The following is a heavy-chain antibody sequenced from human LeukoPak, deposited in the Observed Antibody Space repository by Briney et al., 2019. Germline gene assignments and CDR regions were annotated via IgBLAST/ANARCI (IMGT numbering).Heavy chain of an antibody. J-gene: IGHJ5*02. D-gene: IGHD3-22*01. V-gene: IGHV3-7*01. Sequence: GGSLRLSCAASGFTFSTYNMSWVRQAPGTGLEWVANIKQDGSENYYVDSVKGRFTISRDNAKNSLYLQMNSLRAEDTAVYYCARSTYDYDSSDFGAWGQGTLVTVSS. CDR3: ARSTYDYDSSDFGA. CDR2: IKQDGSEN. CDR1: GFTFSTYN.